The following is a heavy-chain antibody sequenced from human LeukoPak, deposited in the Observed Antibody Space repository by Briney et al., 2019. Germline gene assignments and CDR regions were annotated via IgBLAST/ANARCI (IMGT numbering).Heavy chain of an antibody. CDR1: GGSFSGYY. V-gene: IGHV4-34*01. J-gene: IGHJ5*02. D-gene: IGHD3-3*01. CDR3: ARGPVRFLSRRNRWFDP. CDR2: ISHSGST. Sequence: PSETLSLTCAVYGGSFSGYYWSWIRQPPGKGLEWIGEISHSGSTNYNPSLKSRVTISVDTSKNQFSLKLSSVTAADTAVYYCARGPVRFLSRRNRWFDPWGQGTLVTVSS.